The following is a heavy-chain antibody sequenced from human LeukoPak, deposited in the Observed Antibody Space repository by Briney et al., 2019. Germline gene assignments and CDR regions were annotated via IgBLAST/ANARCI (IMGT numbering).Heavy chain of an antibody. Sequence: GGSLRLSCAASGFTVNNNYISWVRQAPGKGLEWVSVIYSGGSTYYADSVKGRFTISRDNSKNTLYLQMNSLRAEDTAVYYCARGRHGSGPTHAFDIWGQGTVVTVSS. D-gene: IGHD3-10*01. J-gene: IGHJ3*02. CDR2: IYSGGST. CDR3: ARGRHGSGPTHAFDI. CDR1: GFTVNNNY. V-gene: IGHV3-66*01.